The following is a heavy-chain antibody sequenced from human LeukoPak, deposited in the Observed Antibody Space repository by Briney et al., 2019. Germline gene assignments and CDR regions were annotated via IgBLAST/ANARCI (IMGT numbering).Heavy chain of an antibody. CDR3: AREHGYCSSTSCRDYYYYYMDV. CDR2: INPNSGGT. V-gene: IGHV1-2*02. Sequence: GASVKVSCKASGYTFTGYYMHWVRQAPGQGLEGMGWINPNSGGTNYAQKFQGRVTMTRDTSISTAYMELSRLRSDDTAVYYCAREHGYCSSTSCRDYYYYYMDVWGKGTTVTVSS. CDR1: GYTFTGYY. J-gene: IGHJ6*03. D-gene: IGHD2-2*03.